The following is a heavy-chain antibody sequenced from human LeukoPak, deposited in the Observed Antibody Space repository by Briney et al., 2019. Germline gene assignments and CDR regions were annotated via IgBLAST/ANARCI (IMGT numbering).Heavy chain of an antibody. CDR2: IKQDGSEK. D-gene: IGHD3-22*01. V-gene: IGHV3-7*01. CDR3: ARGPYYYDSSGYYNFDY. CDR1: GFTFSSYW. J-gene: IGHJ4*02. Sequence: PGGSLRPSCAASGFTFSSYWMSWVRQAPGKGLEWVANIKQDGSEKYYVDSVKGRFTISRDNAKNSLYLQMNSLRAEDTAVYYCARGPYYYDSSGYYNFDYWGQGTLVTVSS.